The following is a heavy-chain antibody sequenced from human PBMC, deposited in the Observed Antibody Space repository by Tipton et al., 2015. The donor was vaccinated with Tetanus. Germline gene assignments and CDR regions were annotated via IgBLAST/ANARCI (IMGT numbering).Heavy chain of an antibody. Sequence: SLRLSCAASGFTFSNYWMSWVRQVPGKGLEWVGNIKPDGSGKYYVDSVKGRFTISRDNAKNSLYLQMNSLRPEDTAVYYCARYVAPCPMGYWGQGSLVTVSS. V-gene: IGHV3-7*01. CDR3: ARYVAPCPMGY. CDR1: GFTFSNYW. D-gene: IGHD3-16*01. J-gene: IGHJ4*02. CDR2: IKPDGSGK.